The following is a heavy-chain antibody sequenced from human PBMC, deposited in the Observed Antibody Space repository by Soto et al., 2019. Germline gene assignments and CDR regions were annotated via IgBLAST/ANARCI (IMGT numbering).Heavy chain of an antibody. V-gene: IGHV4-34*01. CDR2: VNHNGSN. CDR1: GGSCSGYF. CDR3: ARGGSSDWQVAFDF. J-gene: IGHJ3*01. Sequence: QLHQQQWGAGLLKPSETLSLTCAVYGGSCSGYFWNWIRQSPGKGLEWLGKVNHNGSNNYNPSLKSRVTISLDMSKNQISLKLTSVTAADTAVYYCARGGSSDWQVAFDFWGQGTMVTVSS. D-gene: IGHD6-19*01.